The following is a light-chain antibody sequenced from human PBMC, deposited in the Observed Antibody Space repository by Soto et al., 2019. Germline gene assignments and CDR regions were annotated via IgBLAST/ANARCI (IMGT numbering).Light chain of an antibody. V-gene: IGKV3-20*01. Sequence: EIVFTQTTGTLSLSPGERATLSCRASQSVSSSYLAWYQQKPGQAPRLLIYGASSRATGIPDRFSGSGSGTDFTLTISRLEPEDFAVYYCQQYSSSPLTFGGGTKVDI. CDR1: QSVSSSY. J-gene: IGKJ4*01. CDR2: GAS. CDR3: QQYSSSPLT.